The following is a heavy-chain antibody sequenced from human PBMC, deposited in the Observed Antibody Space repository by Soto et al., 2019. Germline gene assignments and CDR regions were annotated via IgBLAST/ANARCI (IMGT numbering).Heavy chain of an antibody. V-gene: IGHV4-34*01. CDR3: AKDRIYSSTFGWFDP. D-gene: IGHD6-13*01. CDR2: INHSGST. CDR1: GGSFSGYY. J-gene: IGHJ5*02. Sequence: PSETLSLTCAVYGGSFSGYYWSWIRQPPGKGLEWIGEINHSGSTNYNPSLKSRVTISVDTSKNQFSLKLSSVTAADTAVHYCAKDRIYSSTFGWFDPWGQGTLVTVSS.